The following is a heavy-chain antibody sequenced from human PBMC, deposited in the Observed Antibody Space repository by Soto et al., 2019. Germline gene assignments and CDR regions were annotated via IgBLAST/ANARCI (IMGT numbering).Heavy chain of an antibody. J-gene: IGHJ6*02. CDR2: IYYSGST. V-gene: IGHV4-59*01. CDR1: GGPISSYY. D-gene: IGHD2-2*01. CDR3: AGAPRRYHLLSRYYYGMDV. Sequence: SETLSLTCTVTGGPISSYYWSWLRQPPGKGLEWIGYIYYSGSTNYNPSLKSRVTISVDTSKNQFSLKLSSVTAADTAVYYCAGAPRRYHLLSRYYYGMDVWGQGTTVTVSS.